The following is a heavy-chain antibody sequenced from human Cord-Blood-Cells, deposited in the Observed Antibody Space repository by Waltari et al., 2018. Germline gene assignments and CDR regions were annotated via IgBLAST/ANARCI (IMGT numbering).Heavy chain of an antibody. CDR1: GGSIRRYY. CDR2: IYYSGST. J-gene: IGHJ6*02. V-gene: IGHV4-59*01. Sequence: QVQLPESGPGLVKPSETLSLTCPVPGGSIRRYYWSWLRQSPGKGTELIGYIYYSGSTNYNPSLKSRVTISVDTSKNQFSLKLSSVTAADTAVYYCARDRRYEYSSSSYYYYGMDVWGQGTTVTVSS. CDR3: ARDRRYEYSSSSYYYYGMDV. D-gene: IGHD6-6*01.